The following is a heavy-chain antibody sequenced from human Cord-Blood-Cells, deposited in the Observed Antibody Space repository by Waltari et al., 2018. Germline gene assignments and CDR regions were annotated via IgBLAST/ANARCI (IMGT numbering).Heavy chain of an antibody. J-gene: IGHJ4*02. D-gene: IGHD6-6*01. V-gene: IGHV2-5*02. CDR1: GFSLSTSGVG. CDR3: AQSPIAARGGRYFDY. CDR2: IYWDDDK. Sequence: QITLKESGPTLVKPTQTLTLTCTFSGFSLSTSGVGVGWIRQPPGKALEWLALIYWDDDKRYSPSLKSRLTLTQDPPKNQVVLTMTNMDPVDTATYYCAQSPIAARGGRYFDYWGQGTLVTVSS.